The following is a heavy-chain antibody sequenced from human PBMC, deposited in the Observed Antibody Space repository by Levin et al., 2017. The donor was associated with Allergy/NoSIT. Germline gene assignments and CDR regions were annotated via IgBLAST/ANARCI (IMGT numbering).Heavy chain of an antibody. CDR2: ISGSGGST. D-gene: IGHD3-16*01. J-gene: IGHJ4*02. Sequence: GESLKISCAASGFTFSSYAMSWVRQAPGKGLEWVSAISGSGGSTYYADSVKGRFTISRDNSKNTLYLQMNSLRAEDTAVYYCAKDRMAGGVMTYWGQGTLVTVSS. CDR1: GFTFSSYA. V-gene: IGHV3-23*01. CDR3: AKDRMAGGVMTY.